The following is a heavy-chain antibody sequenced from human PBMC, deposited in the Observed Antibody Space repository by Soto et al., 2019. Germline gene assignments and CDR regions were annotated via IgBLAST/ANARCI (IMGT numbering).Heavy chain of an antibody. CDR1: GGSISSGGYY. CDR2: IYYSGST. CDR3: ARGRQDSSSSRRDSYCYYMYV. D-gene: IGHD6-6*01. V-gene: IGHV4-31*03. Sequence: QVQLQESGPGLVKPSQTLSLTCTVSGGSISSGGYYWSWIRQHPGKGLEWIGYIYYSGSTYYNPSLKSRVTISVDTSKYQFSLKLSSVTAADTAVYYCARGRQDSSSSRRDSYCYYMYVWGKGTTVTVSS. J-gene: IGHJ6*03.